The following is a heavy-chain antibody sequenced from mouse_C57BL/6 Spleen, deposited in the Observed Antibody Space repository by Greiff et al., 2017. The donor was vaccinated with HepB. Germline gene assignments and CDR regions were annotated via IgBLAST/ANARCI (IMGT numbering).Heavy chain of an antibody. J-gene: IGHJ3*01. CDR1: GFNIKDDY. Sequence: EVMLVESGAELVRPGASVKLSCTASGFNIKDDYMHWVKQRPEQGLEWIGWIDPENGDTEYASKFQGKATITADTSSNTAYLQLSSLTSEDTAVYYCTGGAWFAYWGQGTLVTVSA. CDR3: TGGAWFAY. V-gene: IGHV14-4*01. CDR2: IDPENGDT.